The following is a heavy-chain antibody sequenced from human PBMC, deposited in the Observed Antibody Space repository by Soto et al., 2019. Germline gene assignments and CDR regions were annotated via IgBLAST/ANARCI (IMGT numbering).Heavy chain of an antibody. CDR1: GFTFSSYW. CDR3: XRGASGSYRLDY. Sequence: EVQLVESGGGLVQPGGSLRLSCAASGFTFSSYWMHWVRQAPGKGLVWVSRINSDGSSTNYADSVKGQFTISRDNAKNTLYVQMNSLRAEXTXVXXXXRGASGSYRLDYWGQGTLVTVSS. J-gene: IGHJ4*02. V-gene: IGHV3-74*01. D-gene: IGHD3-10*01. CDR2: INSDGSST.